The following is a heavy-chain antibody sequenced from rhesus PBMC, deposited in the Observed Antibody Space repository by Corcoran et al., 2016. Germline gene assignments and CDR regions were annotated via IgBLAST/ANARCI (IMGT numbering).Heavy chain of an antibody. CDR1: GGSVSSSNW. CDR2: ISGSSGST. D-gene: IGHD4-17*01. V-gene: IGHV4-65*01. J-gene: IGHJ4*01. Sequence: QVQLQESGPGLVKPSETLSLTCAVSGGSVSSSNWWSWIRQPPGKGLEWIGYISGSSGSTYYNPSPRSRVTISTDTSKNQFALKLSSVTAADTAVDYCARVKGNYDPWGQGVLVTVSS. CDR3: ARVKGNYDP.